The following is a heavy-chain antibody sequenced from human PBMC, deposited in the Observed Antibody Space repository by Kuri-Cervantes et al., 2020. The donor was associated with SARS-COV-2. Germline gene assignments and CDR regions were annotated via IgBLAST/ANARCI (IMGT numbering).Heavy chain of an antibody. CDR1: GFTFGNYF. CDR2: ISWDGGST. Sequence: GESLKISCATSGFTFGNYFMHWVRQRPGKGLEWVSLISWDGGSTYYADSVKGQFTISRDNSKDSLFLQMNSLRSEDTAFYYCSSGGSQREWYYWGQGTLVTVSS. J-gene: IGHJ4*02. D-gene: IGHD3-16*01. CDR3: SSGGSQREWYY. V-gene: IGHV3-43*01.